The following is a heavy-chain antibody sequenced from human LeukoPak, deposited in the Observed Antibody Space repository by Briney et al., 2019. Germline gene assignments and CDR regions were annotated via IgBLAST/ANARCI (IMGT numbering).Heavy chain of an antibody. V-gene: IGHV4-34*01. CDR2: INHSGST. CDR3: ARERWLQRGGAFDI. Sequence: SETLSLTCAVYGGSFSGYYWSWIRQPPGKGVEWIGEINHSGSTNYNPSLKSRVTISVDTSKNQFSLKLSSVTAADTAVYYCARERWLQRGGAFDIWGQGTMVTVSS. J-gene: IGHJ3*02. CDR1: GGSFSGYY. D-gene: IGHD5-24*01.